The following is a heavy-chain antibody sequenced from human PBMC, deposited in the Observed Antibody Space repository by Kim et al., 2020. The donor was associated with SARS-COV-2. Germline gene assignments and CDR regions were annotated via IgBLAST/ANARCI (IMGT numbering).Heavy chain of an antibody. J-gene: IGHJ3*02. Sequence: ASVMVSCKASGYTFTSYGISWVRQAPGQGLEWMGWISAYNVNPNFPQRLQGRVTMTTDTSTSTAYMELRSLRSDDTAVYYCAGNYYDSSGYIADAFDIWGQGTMVTVSS. CDR2: ISAYNVNP. D-gene: IGHD3-22*01. CDR1: GYTFTSYG. CDR3: AGNYYDSSGYIADAFDI. V-gene: IGHV1-18*01.